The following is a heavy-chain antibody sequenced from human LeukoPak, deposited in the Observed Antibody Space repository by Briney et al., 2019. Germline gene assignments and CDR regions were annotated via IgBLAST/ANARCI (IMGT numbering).Heavy chain of an antibody. D-gene: IGHD7-27*01. J-gene: IGHJ6*03. V-gene: IGHV4-38-2*02. CDR3: ARLSPLTGAYYYMDV. Sequence: SETLSLTCTVSGYSISSGYYWGWIRQPPGKGLEWIGSIYHSGSTYYNPSLKSRVTISVDTSKNQFSLKLSSVTAADTAVYYCARLSPLTGAYYYMDVWGKGTTVTVSS. CDR2: IYHSGST. CDR1: GYSISSGYY.